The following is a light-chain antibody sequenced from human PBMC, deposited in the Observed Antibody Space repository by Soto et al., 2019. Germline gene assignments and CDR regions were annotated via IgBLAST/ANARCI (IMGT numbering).Light chain of an antibody. CDR3: SSYTSTMTNV. V-gene: IGLV2-14*03. CDR1: SSDVGGSNS. J-gene: IGLJ1*01. Sequence: QSVLTQPASVSGSPGQSITISCTGTSSDVGGSNSVSWYQLRPGTAPKLILYDVVDRPSGVSYRFSGSKSGNTASLTISGLQAADEADYFCSSYTSTMTNVFGSGTKVTVL. CDR2: DVV.